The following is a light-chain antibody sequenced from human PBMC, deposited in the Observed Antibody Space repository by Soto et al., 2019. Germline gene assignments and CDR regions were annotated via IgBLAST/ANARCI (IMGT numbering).Light chain of an antibody. Sequence: EIHVTNSPATLSGYVGDRVSITCRASQSISRWLAWYQQKPGKAPNLLIYDASTLESGVPSRFSGSGSGTEFTLTINNLQPDDFATYYCQQYDSYLWTFCHVTNV. V-gene: IGKV1-5*01. CDR3: QQYDSYLWT. J-gene: IGKJ1*01. CDR2: DAS. CDR1: QSISRW.